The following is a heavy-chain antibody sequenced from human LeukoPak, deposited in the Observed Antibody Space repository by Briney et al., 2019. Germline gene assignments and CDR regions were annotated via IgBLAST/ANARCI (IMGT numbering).Heavy chain of an antibody. V-gene: IGHV3-21*04. CDR3: ARPGYNHAAFDV. J-gene: IGHJ3*01. CDR2: IRSSSGNI. Sequence: GGSLRLSCVGSGFSFSSSDMNWVRQAPGKGLEWVSSIRSSSGNIRYADSVKGRFTISRDNASNSLYLQMNSLRAEDTAIYYCARPGYNHAAFDVWGQGTMVTVSS. CDR1: GFSFSSSD. D-gene: IGHD1-14*01.